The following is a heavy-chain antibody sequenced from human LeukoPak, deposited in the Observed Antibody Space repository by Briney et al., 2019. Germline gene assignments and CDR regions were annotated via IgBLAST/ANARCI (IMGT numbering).Heavy chain of an antibody. Sequence: KPSETLSLTCAVSGYSISSGYYWGWIRQPPGKGLERIGSIYHSGSTYYNPSLKSRVTISVDTSKNQFSLKLSSVTAADTAVYYCARVTMVRGVIIWFDPWGQGTLVTVSS. V-gene: IGHV4-38-2*01. J-gene: IGHJ5*02. D-gene: IGHD3-10*01. CDR3: ARVTMVRGVIIWFDP. CDR1: GYSISSGYY. CDR2: IYHSGST.